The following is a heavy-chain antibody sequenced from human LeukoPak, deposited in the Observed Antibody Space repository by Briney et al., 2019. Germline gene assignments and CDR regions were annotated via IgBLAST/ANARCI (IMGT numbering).Heavy chain of an antibody. CDR2: INQDDSQI. D-gene: IGHD3-10*01. V-gene: IGHV3-7*01. Sequence: GGSLTLSCATSGFTFNKYWLTWLRQPPGKGLEWVANINQDDSQIYYLESVEGRFTITRDNAKNSLELQMNSLRAEDTDIYYCGRGYYYSGTYYLSFFDYWGEGTMVTVSS. CDR3: GRGYYYSGTYYLSFFDY. J-gene: IGHJ4*02. CDR1: GFTFNKYW.